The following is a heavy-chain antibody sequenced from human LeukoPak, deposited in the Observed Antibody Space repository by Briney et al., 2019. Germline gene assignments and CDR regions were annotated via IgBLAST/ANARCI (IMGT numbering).Heavy chain of an antibody. Sequence: GGSLRLSCAASGFAFSSYGMHWVRQAPGKGLEWVSYISSSGSTKHFADSVKARFSISRDNAKKSLFLQMSSLRADDTAVYYCARGDYVWGTYRPSGYFDYWGQGTLVTVSS. CDR2: ISSSGSTK. D-gene: IGHD3-16*02. V-gene: IGHV3-48*04. CDR3: ARGDYVWGTYRPSGYFDY. J-gene: IGHJ4*02. CDR1: GFAFSSYG.